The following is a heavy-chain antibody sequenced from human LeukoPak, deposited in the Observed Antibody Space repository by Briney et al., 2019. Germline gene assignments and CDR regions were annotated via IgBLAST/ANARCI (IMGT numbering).Heavy chain of an antibody. CDR3: ARDLLYSSGWYASGYGMDV. J-gene: IGHJ6*02. D-gene: IGHD6-19*01. Sequence: GASVKVSCKASGYTFTSYAMHWVRQAPGQRLEWMGWINAGNGNTKYSQKFQGRVTITRDTSASTACMELSSLRSEDTAVYYCARDLLYSSGWYASGYGMDVWGQGTTVTVSS. V-gene: IGHV1-3*01. CDR1: GYTFTSYA. CDR2: INAGNGNT.